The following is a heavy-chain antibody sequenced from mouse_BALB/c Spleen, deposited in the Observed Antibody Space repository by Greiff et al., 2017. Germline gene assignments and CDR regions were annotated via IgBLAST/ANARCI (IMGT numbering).Heavy chain of an antibody. D-gene: IGHD1-1*01. CDR2: ISSGGSYT. CDR3: ARPYGSSLYWYFDV. J-gene: IGHJ1*01. CDR1: GFTFSSYA. Sequence: EVKLVESGGGLVKPGGSLKLSCAASGFTFSSYAMSWVRQTPEKRLEWVATISSGGSYTYYPDSVKGRFTISRDNAKNTLYLQMSSLRSEDTAMYYCARPYGSSLYWYFDVWGAGTTVTVSS. V-gene: IGHV5-9-3*01.